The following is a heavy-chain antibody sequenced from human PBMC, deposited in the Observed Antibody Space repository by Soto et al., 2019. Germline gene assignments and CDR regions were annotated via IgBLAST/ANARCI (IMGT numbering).Heavy chain of an antibody. V-gene: IGHV6-1*01. CDR2: TYYRSKWYN. D-gene: IGHD6-6*01. CDR1: GYSVSSNSAA. Sequence: SHTLSLTCAISGYSVSSNSAALSWIRQSPSRGLEWLGRTYYRSKWYNDYAVSVKSRITINPDTSKNQFSLQLNSVTPEDTAVYYCARYSSSSRVCDYWGQGTLVTVSS. J-gene: IGHJ4*02. CDR3: ARYSSSSRVCDY.